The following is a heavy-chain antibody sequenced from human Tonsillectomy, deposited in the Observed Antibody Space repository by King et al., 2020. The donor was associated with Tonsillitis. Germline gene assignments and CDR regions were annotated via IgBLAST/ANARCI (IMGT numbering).Heavy chain of an antibody. V-gene: IGHV3-30*01. Sequence: VQLVESGGGVVQPGRSLRLSCAASGFTFSSYAMHWVRQAPGKGLEWVAVISYDVSNKYYSDSVKGRFTISRDNSKNTLYLQMNSLRTEDTAVYFCAGEQWLVPSPFDYWGQGTLVTVSS. CDR3: AGEQWLVPSPFDY. CDR2: ISYDVSNK. D-gene: IGHD6-19*01. J-gene: IGHJ4*02. CDR1: GFTFSSYA.